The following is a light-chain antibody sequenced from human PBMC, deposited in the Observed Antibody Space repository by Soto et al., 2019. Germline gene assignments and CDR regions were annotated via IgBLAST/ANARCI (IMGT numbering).Light chain of an antibody. J-gene: IGLJ1*01. V-gene: IGLV1-47*01. CDR2: MND. CDR1: TSNILRNY. Sequence: QSVLTQPPSASGNPGQRLTISCSGSTSNILRNYVYWYRQLPGTAPRLLISMNDQRPSGVPDRFSGSKSGTSASLAISGLRSEDEADYYCASLDDSLSGYVFGTGTKVTVL. CDR3: ASLDDSLSGYV.